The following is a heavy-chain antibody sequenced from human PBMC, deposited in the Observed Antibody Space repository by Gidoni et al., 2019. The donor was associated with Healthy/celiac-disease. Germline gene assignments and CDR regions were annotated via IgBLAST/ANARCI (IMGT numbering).Heavy chain of an antibody. J-gene: IGHJ6*02. D-gene: IGHD3-3*01. CDR1: GGSFSGYY. V-gene: IGHV4-34*01. CDR2: INHSGSP. Sequence: QVQLQQWGAGLLKPSETLSLTCAVYGGSFSGYYWSWIRQPPGKGLEWIGEINHSGSPNYNPSLKSRVTISVDTSKNQFSLKLSSVTAADTAVYYCASNRGYYDFWSGYWAASGMDVWGQGTTVTVSS. CDR3: ASNRGYYDFWSGYWAASGMDV.